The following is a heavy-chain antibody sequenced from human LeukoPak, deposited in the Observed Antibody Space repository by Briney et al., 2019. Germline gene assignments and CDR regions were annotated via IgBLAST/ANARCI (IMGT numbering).Heavy chain of an antibody. D-gene: IGHD6-13*01. CDR2: IRYDGGNK. CDR1: GFIFSSYA. CDR3: AKDRSSSNWYYFDY. V-gene: IGHV3-30*02. J-gene: IGHJ4*02. Sequence: PGGSLRLSCAASGFIFSSYAMHWVRQAPGKGLEWVAFIRYDGGNKYYADSVKGRFTISRDNSKNTLYLQMNSLRPEDTAVYYCAKDRSSSNWYYFDYWGQGTLVTVSS.